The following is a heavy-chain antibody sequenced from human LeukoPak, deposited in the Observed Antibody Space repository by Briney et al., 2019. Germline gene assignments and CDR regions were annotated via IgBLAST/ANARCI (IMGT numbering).Heavy chain of an antibody. J-gene: IGHJ6*04. CDR2: IYYSGST. D-gene: IGHD6-19*01. CDR1: GGSISSYY. Sequence: SETLSLTCTVSGGSISSYYWSWIRQPPGKGLEWLGYIYYSGSTNYNPSLKSRVTISVDTSKNQFSLKLSSVTAADTAVYYCARVVLSSSGSEVWGKGTPVTVSS. CDR3: ARVVLSSSGSEV. V-gene: IGHV4-59*01.